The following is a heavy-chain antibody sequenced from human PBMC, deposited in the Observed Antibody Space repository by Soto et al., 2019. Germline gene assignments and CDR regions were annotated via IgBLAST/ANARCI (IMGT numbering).Heavy chain of an antibody. CDR3: NTCSRGNCYGPVDA. Sequence: EVQLVESGGGLVKPGGSLRLSCAASGFTFANAWMSWVRQAPGKGLEWVGRVKSNSDGGTTDYAAHVKGRFTISRADSKNTLYLQMNSREIEDTGIYYCNTCSRGNCYGPVDAWGKGAAVTVSS. D-gene: IGHD2-15*01. CDR1: GFTFANAW. V-gene: IGHV3-15*01. CDR2: VKSNSDGGTT. J-gene: IGHJ6*04.